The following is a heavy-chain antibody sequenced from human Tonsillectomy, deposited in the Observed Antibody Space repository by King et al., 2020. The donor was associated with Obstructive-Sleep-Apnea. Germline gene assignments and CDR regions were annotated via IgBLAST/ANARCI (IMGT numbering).Heavy chain of an antibody. D-gene: IGHD3-10*01. V-gene: IGHV3-48*04. Sequence: VQLVESGGGLVQPGGSLRLSCAASGFTFSSYSMNWVRQAPGKGLEGGSYISSSSRTIYYADSVKGRFTISRDNAKNSLYLQMNSLRAEDTAVYYCARAPDGSGSYYLGFDYWGQGTLVTVSS. J-gene: IGHJ4*02. CDR3: ARAPDGSGSYYLGFDY. CDR2: ISSSSRTI. CDR1: GFTFSSYS.